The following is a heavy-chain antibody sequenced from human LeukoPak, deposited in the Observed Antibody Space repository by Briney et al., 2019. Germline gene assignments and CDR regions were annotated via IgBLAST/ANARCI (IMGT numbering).Heavy chain of an antibody. Sequence: SQTLSLTCAISGDSVSTSVVAWNWVRHSPSRGLEWLGRTYYTSKWNTDYAVSVKSRIVVNPDTSKNQFSLQLNSVTSEDTAVYYCARGRASAFDVWGQGTMVTVSS. CDR2: TYYTSKWNT. V-gene: IGHV6-1*01. D-gene: IGHD6-25*01. CDR3: ARGRASAFDV. J-gene: IGHJ3*01. CDR1: GDSVSTSVVA.